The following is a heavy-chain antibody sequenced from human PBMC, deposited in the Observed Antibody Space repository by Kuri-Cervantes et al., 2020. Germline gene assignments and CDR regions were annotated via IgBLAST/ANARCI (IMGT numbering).Heavy chain of an antibody. Sequence: GGSLRLSCAASGFTFSDYCMSWIRQAPGKGLEWVSRINSDGSSTSYADSVEGRFTISRDNAKNTLYLQMNSLRADDTAVYYCARDLLESYGTAYWGQGTLVTVSS. V-gene: IGHV3-74*01. CDR2: INSDGSST. CDR1: GFTFSDYC. CDR3: ARDLLESYGTAY. J-gene: IGHJ4*02. D-gene: IGHD1-1*01.